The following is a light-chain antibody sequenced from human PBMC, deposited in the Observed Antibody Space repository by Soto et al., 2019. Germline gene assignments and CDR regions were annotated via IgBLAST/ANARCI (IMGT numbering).Light chain of an antibody. CDR2: AND. V-gene: IGLV1-40*02. Sequence: QSAGTQPPSVSGAPGQRVTISCTGSSSNIGAGYDVHWYQQLPGAAPKLLIYANDNRPSGVPDRFSGSKSGTSASLAITGLQAEDEADYYCHSYDNRLSGVIFGGGTKLTVL. J-gene: IGLJ2*01. CDR3: HSYDNRLSGVI. CDR1: SSNIGAGYD.